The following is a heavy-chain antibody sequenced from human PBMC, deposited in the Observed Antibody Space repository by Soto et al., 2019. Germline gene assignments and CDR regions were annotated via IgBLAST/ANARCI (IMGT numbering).Heavy chain of an antibody. CDR2: IYYSGST. Sequence: SETLSLTCTFSVVSISSYYWSCIRHPPGKGLEWIGYIYYSGSTNYNPSLKSRVTISVDTSKNQFSLKLSSVTAADTAVYYCARVRKSWGYYYDHDAFDMWGEGTIV. CDR1: VVSISSYY. CDR3: ARVRKSWGYYYDHDAFDM. V-gene: IGHV4-59*01. J-gene: IGHJ3*02. D-gene: IGHD3-22*01.